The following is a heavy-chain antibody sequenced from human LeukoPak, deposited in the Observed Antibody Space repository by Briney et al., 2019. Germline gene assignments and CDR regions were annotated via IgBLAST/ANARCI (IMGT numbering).Heavy chain of an antibody. J-gene: IGHJ4*02. Sequence: SATLSLTCTVSGGSISSGSYYWSWIRQPAGKGLEWIGRIYTSGSTNYNPSLKSRVTISVDTSKNQFSLKLSSVTAADTAVYYCAREWVTSGSYRRFDYWGQGTLVTVSS. D-gene: IGHD1-26*01. CDR3: AREWVTSGSYRRFDY. CDR2: IYTSGST. V-gene: IGHV4-61*02. CDR1: GGSISSGSYY.